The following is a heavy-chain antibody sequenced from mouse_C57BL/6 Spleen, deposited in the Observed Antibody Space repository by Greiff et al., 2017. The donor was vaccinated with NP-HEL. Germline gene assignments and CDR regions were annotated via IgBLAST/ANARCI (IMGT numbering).Heavy chain of an antibody. J-gene: IGHJ4*01. CDR3: ARGRYDGPYYDAMDY. D-gene: IGHD2-14*01. V-gene: IGHV1-9*01. CDR2: ILPGSGST. Sequence: VMLVESGAELMKPGASVKLSCKATGYTFTGYWIAWVKQRPGHGLEWIGEILPGSGSTNYNEKFKGKATFTADTSSNPAYMQLSSLTTVDSAIYYCARGRYDGPYYDAMDYWGQGTSVTVSS. CDR1: GYTFTGYW.